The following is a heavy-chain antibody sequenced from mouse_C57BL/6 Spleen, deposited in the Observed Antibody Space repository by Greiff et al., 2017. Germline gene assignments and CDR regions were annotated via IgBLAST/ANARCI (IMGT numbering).Heavy chain of an antibody. CDR2: IYPGSGST. Sequence: QVQLQQPGAELVKPGASVKMSCKASGYTFTSYWITWVKQRPGQGLEWIGDIYPGSGSTNYNEKFKSKATLTVDTSSSTAYMQLSSLTSEDSAVYYCARRRGGQLGFAYWGQGTLVTVSA. V-gene: IGHV1-55*01. CDR1: GYTFTSYW. D-gene: IGHD3-3*01. CDR3: ARRRGGQLGFAY. J-gene: IGHJ3*01.